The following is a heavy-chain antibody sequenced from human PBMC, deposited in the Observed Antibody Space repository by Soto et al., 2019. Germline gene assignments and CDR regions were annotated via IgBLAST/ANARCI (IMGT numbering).Heavy chain of an antibody. Sequence: GGSLRLSCVASGFTFSSYTMNWVRQTPGRRLEWVAYISSSGSTIYYAESVKGRFTVSGDNAKISLYLQMDGLRDEDTAVYYCASGLGSSRSWGQGSRVTVSS. J-gene: IGHJ1*01. V-gene: IGHV3-48*02. CDR2: ISSSGSTI. CDR1: GFTFSSYT. D-gene: IGHD3-10*01. CDR3: ASGLGSSRS.